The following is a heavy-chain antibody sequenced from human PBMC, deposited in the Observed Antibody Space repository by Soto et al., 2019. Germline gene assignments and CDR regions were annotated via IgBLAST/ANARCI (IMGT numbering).Heavy chain of an antibody. V-gene: IGHV3-33*01. CDR3: ASGSRYSSGWHGGSY. J-gene: IGHJ4*02. CDR2: IWYDGSNK. CDR1: GFTFSSYG. D-gene: IGHD6-19*01. Sequence: AGGSLRLSCAASGFTFSSYGMHWVRQAPGKGLEWVAVIWYDGSNKYYADSVKGRFTISRDNSKNTLYLQMNSLRAEDTAVYYCASGSRYSSGWHGGSYWGQGTLVTVSS.